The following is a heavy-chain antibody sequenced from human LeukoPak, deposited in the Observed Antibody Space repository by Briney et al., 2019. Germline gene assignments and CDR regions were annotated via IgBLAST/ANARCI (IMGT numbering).Heavy chain of an antibody. J-gene: IGHJ3*02. V-gene: IGHV4-4*02. CDR1: GFTFSSCSM. CDR2: IYHSGST. Sequence: GSLRLSCAASGFTFSSCSMNWVRQPPGKGLEWIGEIYHSGSTNYNPSLKSRVTISVDKSKNQFSLKLSSVTAADTAVYYCARGRTDDAFDIWGQGTMVTVSS. CDR3: ARGRTDDAFDI.